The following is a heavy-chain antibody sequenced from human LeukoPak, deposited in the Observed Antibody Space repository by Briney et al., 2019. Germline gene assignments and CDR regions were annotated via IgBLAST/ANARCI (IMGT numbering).Heavy chain of an antibody. CDR1: GGSLSSYY. CDR2: IYYSGST. Sequence: SETLSLTCTVSGGSLSSYYWSWLRQPPGKGLEWIGYIYYSGSTNYNPSLTSRVTISSDTSKNQFSLKLTSVTAADTAVYYCARADSSSWKDWGQGTLVTVSS. CDR3: ARADSSSWKD. J-gene: IGHJ4*02. D-gene: IGHD6-13*01. V-gene: IGHV4-59*01.